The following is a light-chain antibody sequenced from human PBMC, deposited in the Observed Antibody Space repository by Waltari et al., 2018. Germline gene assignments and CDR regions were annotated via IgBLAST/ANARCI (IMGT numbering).Light chain of an antibody. Sequence: QSVLTQPPSVSGAPGQRVTISCTGTSSNIGADYAVNWYRQIPGTAPIPPIHGSRHRPSRVPDRFSGSKSGTSASLAITGLRAEDEADYYCQSYDSSLSGWVFGGGTKLTVL. J-gene: IGLJ3*02. V-gene: IGLV1-40*01. CDR3: QSYDSSLSGWV. CDR1: SSNIGADYA. CDR2: GSR.